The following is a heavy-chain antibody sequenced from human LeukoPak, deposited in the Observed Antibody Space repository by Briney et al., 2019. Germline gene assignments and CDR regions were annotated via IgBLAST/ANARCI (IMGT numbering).Heavy chain of an antibody. CDR1: GYTFTGHF. CDR3: ARDLSGYFGIVGATWSGTNWFDP. D-gene: IGHD1-26*01. J-gene: IGHJ5*02. V-gene: IGHV1-2*02. Sequence: SVTVSCKASGYTFTGHFMHWVRQAPAQALEWMGLIDPKSGGTNYAQKFQGRVAMTSDSSLSTAYMELSRLRSDHTAVYYCARDLSGYFGIVGATWSGTNWFDPWGQGTLVTVSS. CDR2: IDPKSGGT.